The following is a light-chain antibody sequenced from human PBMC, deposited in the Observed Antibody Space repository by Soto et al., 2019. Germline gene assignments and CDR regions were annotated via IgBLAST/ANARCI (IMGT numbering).Light chain of an antibody. V-gene: IGLV1-40*01. CDR3: QSYDSSLSGWV. J-gene: IGLJ3*02. Sequence: QSVLTQPPSVSGAGGQRVTISCTGSRSNIGAGYDVHWYQQLPGTAPKLLIDGNSNRPSGVPDRFSGSKSGTSASLAITGLQAEDEADYYCQSYDSSLSGWVFGGGTKVTAL. CDR2: GNS. CDR1: RSNIGAGYD.